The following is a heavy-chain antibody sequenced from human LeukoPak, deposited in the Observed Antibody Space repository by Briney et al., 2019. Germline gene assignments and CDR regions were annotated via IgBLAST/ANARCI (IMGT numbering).Heavy chain of an antibody. CDR3: AKHNYDFWSGPPLFDV. Sequence: GGSLRLSCAASGFTFSSYVMSWVRQAPGKGLEWVSSMIGSGAGIYYADSVKGRFTISRDNSKNTLFLQVNSLRAEDTAVYYCAKHNYDFWSGPPLFDVWGQGTMVTVSS. CDR2: MIGSGAGI. CDR1: GFTFSSYV. V-gene: IGHV3-23*01. J-gene: IGHJ3*01. D-gene: IGHD3-3*01.